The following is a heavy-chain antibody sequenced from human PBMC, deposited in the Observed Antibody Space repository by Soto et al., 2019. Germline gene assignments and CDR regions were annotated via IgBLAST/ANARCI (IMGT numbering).Heavy chain of an antibody. CDR2: IYYSGST. CDR1: GGSISSGAYY. CDR3: ARALELQEI. D-gene: IGHD1-7*01. V-gene: IGHV4-30-4*01. Sequence: SETLSLTCTVSGGSISSGAYYWGWIRQPPGKGLEWIGYIYYSGSTYYTPSLKSRVTISVDTSKNQFSLKLSSVTAADTAVYYCARALELQEIWGQGTLVTVSS. J-gene: IGHJ4*02.